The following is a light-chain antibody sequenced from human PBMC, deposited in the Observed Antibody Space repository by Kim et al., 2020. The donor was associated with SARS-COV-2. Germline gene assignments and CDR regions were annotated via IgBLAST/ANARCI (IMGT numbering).Light chain of an antibody. CDR3: QQYNNWPIT. CDR2: VAS. J-gene: IGKJ5*01. Sequence: EIMMTQSPVNLSVSPGERATLSCRASQSVSSHLAWYQHKPGQPPRLLIDVASTRATGVPDRFSASGSGTEFTLTISSLQSEDFALYYCQQYNNWPITFGQGTRLEIK. V-gene: IGKV3-15*01. CDR1: QSVSSH.